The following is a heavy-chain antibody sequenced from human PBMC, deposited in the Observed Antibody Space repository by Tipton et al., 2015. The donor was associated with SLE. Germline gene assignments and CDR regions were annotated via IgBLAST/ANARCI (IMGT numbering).Heavy chain of an antibody. J-gene: IGHJ3*02. D-gene: IGHD3-10*01. V-gene: IGHV3-9*01. CDR2: ISWNSGSI. Sequence: RSLRLSCAASGFTFDDYAMHWVRQAPGKGLEWVSGISWNSGSIGYADSVKGRFTISRDNAKNSLYLQMNSLRAEDTALYYCAKDSTGDDAFDIWGQGTMVTVSS. CDR1: GFTFDDYA. CDR3: AKDSTGDDAFDI.